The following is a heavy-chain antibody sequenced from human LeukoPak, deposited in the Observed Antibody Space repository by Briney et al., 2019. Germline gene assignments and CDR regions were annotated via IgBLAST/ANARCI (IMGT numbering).Heavy chain of an antibody. V-gene: IGHV3-66*01. D-gene: IGHD4-17*01. Sequence: PGGSLRLSCAASGFTVSTNYMNWVRQAPGKGLEWVSVIYSGGSTYYADSVKGRFTISRDNSKNTLYLQMNSLRADDTAVYYCARGLYADYAFDYWGQGTLVTVSS. J-gene: IGHJ4*02. CDR3: ARGLYADYAFDY. CDR1: GFTVSTNY. CDR2: IYSGGST.